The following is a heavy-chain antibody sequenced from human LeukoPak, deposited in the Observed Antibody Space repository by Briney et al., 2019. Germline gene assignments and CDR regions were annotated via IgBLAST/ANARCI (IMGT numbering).Heavy chain of an antibody. Sequence: GGSLRLSCAASGFTFSRYSMKWVRQAPGKGVEGGSYISRSRSYIYYADAVKGRFTISRDNAKNSLYLQMNSMRAEDTAVYYCARVVTSPPLFVIDYWGQGTLVTVSS. D-gene: IGHD2-2*01. J-gene: IGHJ4*02. V-gene: IGHV3-21*01. CDR2: ISRSRSYI. CDR1: GFTFSRYS. CDR3: ARVVTSPPLFVIDY.